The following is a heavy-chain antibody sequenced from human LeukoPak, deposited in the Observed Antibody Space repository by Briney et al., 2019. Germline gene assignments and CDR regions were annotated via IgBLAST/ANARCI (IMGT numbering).Heavy chain of an antibody. CDR3: AGLLYAGRVDY. D-gene: IGHD2-2*02. V-gene: IGHV4-30-4*08. CDR2: IYYSGST. Sequence: PSETLSLTCTVSGGPISSGDYYWSWIRQPPGKGLEWIGYIYYSGSTYYNPSLKSRVTISVDTSKNQFSLKLSSVTAADTAVYYCAGLLYAGRVDYWGQGTLVTVSS. CDR1: GGPISSGDYY. J-gene: IGHJ4*02.